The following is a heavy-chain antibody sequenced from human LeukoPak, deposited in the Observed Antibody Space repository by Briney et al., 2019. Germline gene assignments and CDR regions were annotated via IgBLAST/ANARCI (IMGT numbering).Heavy chain of an antibody. Sequence: GASVKVSCKASGGTFSSYAISWARQAPGQGLEWMGWISAYNGNTNYAQKLPGRVTMTTDTSTSTAYMELRSLRSDDTAVYYCVAAGVVPAAIPPLGYYMDVWGKGTTVTVSS. J-gene: IGHJ6*03. CDR3: VAAGVVPAAIPPLGYYMDV. D-gene: IGHD2-2*01. CDR2: ISAYNGNT. CDR1: GGTFSSYA. V-gene: IGHV1-18*01.